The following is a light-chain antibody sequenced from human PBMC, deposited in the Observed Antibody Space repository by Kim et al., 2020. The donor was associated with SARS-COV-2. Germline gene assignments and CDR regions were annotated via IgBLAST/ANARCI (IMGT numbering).Light chain of an antibody. Sequence: DIQMTQSPSSLSASVGDRVTITCQASQDISNYVNWYQQKPGKAPKLLIYDASNLEIGVPSRFSGSGSGADFTFTISSLQPEDIATYYCQQYDNLPYTFGQGTKLEIK. V-gene: IGKV1-33*01. CDR3: QQYDNLPYT. CDR2: DAS. J-gene: IGKJ2*01. CDR1: QDISNY.